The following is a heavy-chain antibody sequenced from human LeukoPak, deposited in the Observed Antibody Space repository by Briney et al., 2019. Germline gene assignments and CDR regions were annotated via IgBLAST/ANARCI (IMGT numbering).Heavy chain of an antibody. J-gene: IGHJ4*02. Sequence: ETLSLTCTVSGYSISSGYYWGWIRQPPGKGLEWVSSISSSSSYIYYADSVKGRFTISRDNAKNSLYLQMNSLRAEDTAVYYCARQFYYYGSGSYRGFDYWGQGTLVTVSS. CDR2: ISSSSSYI. V-gene: IGHV3-21*01. CDR3: ARQFYYYGSGSYRGFDY. D-gene: IGHD3-10*01. CDR1: GYSISSGYY.